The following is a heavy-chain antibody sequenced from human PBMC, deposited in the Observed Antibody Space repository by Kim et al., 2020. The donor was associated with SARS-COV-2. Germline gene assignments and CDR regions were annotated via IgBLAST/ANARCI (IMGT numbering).Heavy chain of an antibody. D-gene: IGHD3-10*01. CDR1: GGSISSSSYY. J-gene: IGHJ6*02. CDR3: ARHDITMVRGVLGYGMDV. V-gene: IGHV4-39*01. Sequence: SETLSLTCTVSGGSISSSSYYWGWIRQPPGKGLEWIGSIYYSGSTYYNPSLKSRVTISVDTSKNQFSLKLSSVTAADTAVYYCARHDITMVRGVLGYGMDVWGQGTTVTVSS. CDR2: IYYSGST.